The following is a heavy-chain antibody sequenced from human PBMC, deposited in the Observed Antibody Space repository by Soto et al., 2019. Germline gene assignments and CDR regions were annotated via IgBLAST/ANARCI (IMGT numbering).Heavy chain of an antibody. Sequence: PGGSLRLSCTASGFTFGDYAMSWVRQAPGKGLEWVGFIRSKAYGGTTEYAASVKGRFTISRDDSKSIAYLQMNSLKTEDTAVYYCTREAGWNYDILPGSIGAYFDYWGQGTLVTVS. D-gene: IGHD3-9*01. CDR3: TREAGWNYDILPGSIGAYFDY. V-gene: IGHV3-49*04. CDR2: IRSKAYGGTT. CDR1: GFTFGDYA. J-gene: IGHJ4*02.